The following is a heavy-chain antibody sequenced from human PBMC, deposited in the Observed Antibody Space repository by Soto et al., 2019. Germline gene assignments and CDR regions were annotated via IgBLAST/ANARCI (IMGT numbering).Heavy chain of an antibody. CDR3: ARESYDSSGYTFDY. V-gene: IGHV3-53*01. D-gene: IGHD3-22*01. CDR2: IYSGGST. J-gene: IGHJ4*02. Sequence: EVQLVESGGGLIQPGGSLRLSGAASGFTVSSNYMSWVRQAPGKGLEWVSVIYSGGSTYYADSVKGRFTISRDNSKNTLYLQMNSLRAEDTAVYYCARESYDSSGYTFDYWGQGTLVTVSS. CDR1: GFTVSSNY.